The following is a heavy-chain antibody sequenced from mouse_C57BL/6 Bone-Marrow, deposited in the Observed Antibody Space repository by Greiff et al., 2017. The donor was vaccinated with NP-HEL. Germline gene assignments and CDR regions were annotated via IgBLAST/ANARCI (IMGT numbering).Heavy chain of an antibody. Sequence: EVQRVESVAELVRPGASVKLSCTASGFNIKNTYMHWVKQRPEQGLEWIGRIDPANGNTKYAPKFQGKATITADTSSNTAYLQLSSLTSEDTAIYYCARGGWLLRGGFAYWGQGTLVTVSA. V-gene: IGHV14-3*01. J-gene: IGHJ3*01. CDR2: IDPANGNT. CDR1: GFNIKNTY. D-gene: IGHD2-3*01. CDR3: ARGGWLLRGGFAY.